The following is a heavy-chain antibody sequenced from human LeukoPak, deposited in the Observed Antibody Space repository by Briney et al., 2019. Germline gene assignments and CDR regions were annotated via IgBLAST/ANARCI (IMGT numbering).Heavy chain of an antibody. CDR2: ISAYNGNT. V-gene: IGHV1-18*01. CDR1: GYTFTSYG. Sequence: ASVKVSCKASGYTFTSYGISWVRQAPGQGLEWMGWISAYNGNTNYAQELQGRATMTTDTSTSTAYMELRSLRSDDTAVYYCARDEDLEWLFGMDVWGQGTTVTVSS. D-gene: IGHD3-3*01. CDR3: ARDEDLEWLFGMDV. J-gene: IGHJ6*02.